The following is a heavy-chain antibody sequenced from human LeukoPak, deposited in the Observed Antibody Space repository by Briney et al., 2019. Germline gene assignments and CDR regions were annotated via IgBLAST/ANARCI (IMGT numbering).Heavy chain of an antibody. Sequence: GGSLRLSCAASGFTFSSYGMSWVRQAPGKGLEWVSAISGSGGSTYYADSVKGRFTISRGNSKNTLYLQMNSLRAEDTALYYCAKDGGGTIFGMVIILHYMDVWGKGTTVTVSS. CDR1: GFTFSSYG. CDR3: AKDGGGTIFGMVIILHYMDV. J-gene: IGHJ6*03. D-gene: IGHD3-3*01. CDR2: ISGSGGST. V-gene: IGHV3-23*01.